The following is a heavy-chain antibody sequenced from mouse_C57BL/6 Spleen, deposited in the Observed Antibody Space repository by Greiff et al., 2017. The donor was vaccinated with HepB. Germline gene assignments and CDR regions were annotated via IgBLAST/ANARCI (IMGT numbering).Heavy chain of an antibody. CDR2: FHPYNDDT. D-gene: IGHD2-4*01. Sequence: VKLQESGAELVKPGASVKMSCKASGYTFTTYPIEWMKQNHGKSLEWIGNFHPYNDDTKYNEKFKGKATLTVEKSSSTVYLELSRLTSDDSAVYYCARGYDYDVVHYFDYWGQGTTLTVSS. V-gene: IGHV1-47*01. J-gene: IGHJ2*01. CDR1: GYTFTTYP. CDR3: ARGYDYDVVHYFDY.